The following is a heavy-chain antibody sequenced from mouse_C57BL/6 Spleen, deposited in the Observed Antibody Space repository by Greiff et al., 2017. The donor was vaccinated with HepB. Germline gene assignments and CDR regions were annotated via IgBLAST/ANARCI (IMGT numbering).Heavy chain of an antibody. D-gene: IGHD2-1*01. CDR1: GYAFTNYL. V-gene: IGHV1-54*01. CDR2: INPGSGGT. Sequence: VQVVESGAELVRPGTSVKVSCKASGYAFTNYLIEWVKQRPGQGLEWIGVINPGSGGTNYNEKFKGKATLTADKSSSTAYMQLSSLTSEDSAVYFCARWGRGNDYWGQGTTLTVSS. CDR3: ARWGRGNDY. J-gene: IGHJ2*01.